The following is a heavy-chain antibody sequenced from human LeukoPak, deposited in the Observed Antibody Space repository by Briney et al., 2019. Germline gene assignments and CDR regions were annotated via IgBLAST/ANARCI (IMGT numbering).Heavy chain of an antibody. D-gene: IGHD3-10*01. CDR3: ARDFGY. Sequence: GGSLRLSCAASGFTFSSYAMHWVRQAPGKGLEWVAVISYDGSNKYYADSVKGRFTISRDNSKNTLYLQMNSLRAEDTAVYYCARDFGYWGQGTLVTVSS. J-gene: IGHJ4*02. CDR2: ISYDGSNK. CDR1: GFTFSSYA. V-gene: IGHV3-30*16.